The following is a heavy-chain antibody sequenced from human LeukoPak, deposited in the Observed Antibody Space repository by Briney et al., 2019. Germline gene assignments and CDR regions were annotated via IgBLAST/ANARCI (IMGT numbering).Heavy chain of an antibody. V-gene: IGHV3-7*01. Sequence: PGGSLRLSCAASGFTVESNYMNWVRQAPGKGLEWVANIKQDGSEKYYVDSVKGRFTISRDNAKNSLYLQMNSLRAEDTAVYYCAREWADYYDSSGYYSDFDYWGQGTLVTVSS. D-gene: IGHD3-22*01. CDR2: IKQDGSEK. CDR1: GFTVESNY. CDR3: AREWADYYDSSGYYSDFDY. J-gene: IGHJ4*02.